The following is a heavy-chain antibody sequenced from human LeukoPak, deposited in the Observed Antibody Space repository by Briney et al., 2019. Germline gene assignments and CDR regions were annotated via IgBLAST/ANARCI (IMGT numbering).Heavy chain of an antibody. D-gene: IGHD3-22*01. CDR2: INSDGSST. CDR3: ARPPRVVIDYYGH. Sequence: GGSLRLSCAASGFTFSSYWMHWVRQAPGKGLVWVSRINSDGSSTSYADSVKGRFTISRDDAKNTLYLQMNSLRAEDTAVYYCARPPRVVIDYYGHWGQGTLVTVSS. CDR1: GFTFSSYW. J-gene: IGHJ4*02. V-gene: IGHV3-74*01.